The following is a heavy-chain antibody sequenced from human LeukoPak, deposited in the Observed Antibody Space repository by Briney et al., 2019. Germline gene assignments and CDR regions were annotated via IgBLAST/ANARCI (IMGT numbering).Heavy chain of an antibody. CDR3: ARASWRYCSSTSCYGNWFDP. D-gene: IGHD2-2*01. J-gene: IGHJ5*02. V-gene: IGHV3-53*01. Sequence: GGSLRLSCAASGFTVSSNYMSWVRQAPGKGLEWVSVIYSGGSTYYADPVKGRFTIFRDNSKNTVYLQMNSLRAEDTAVYYCARASWRYCSSTSCYGNWFDPWGQGTLVTVSS. CDR1: GFTVSSNY. CDR2: IYSGGST.